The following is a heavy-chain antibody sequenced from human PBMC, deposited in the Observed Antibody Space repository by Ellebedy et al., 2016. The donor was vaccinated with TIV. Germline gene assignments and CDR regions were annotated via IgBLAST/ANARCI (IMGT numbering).Heavy chain of an antibody. J-gene: IGHJ3*02. CDR1: GGPISSGGFS. Sequence: SETLSLTXAVSGGPISSGGFSWNWIRQPPGKGLEWIGYVYHSGNTYYNPSLKSRVTISVDTSKNQFSLKLSSVTAADTAVYYCASDPINDAFDIWGQGTMVTVSS. V-gene: IGHV4-30-2*01. CDR3: ASDPINDAFDI. CDR2: VYHSGNT.